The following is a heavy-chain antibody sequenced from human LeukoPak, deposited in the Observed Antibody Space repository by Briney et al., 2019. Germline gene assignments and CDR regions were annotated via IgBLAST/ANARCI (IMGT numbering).Heavy chain of an antibody. CDR1: GGSISSYY. J-gene: IGHJ3*02. D-gene: IGHD3-9*01. CDR3: ARFHYDILTGYYADI. CDR2: IYYSGST. Sequence: PSEILSLTCTVSGGSISSYYWSWIRQPPGKGLEWIGYIYYSGSTNYNPSLKSRVTISVDTSKNQFSLKLSSVTAADTAVYYCARFHYDILTGYYADIWGQGTMVTVSS. V-gene: IGHV4-59*01.